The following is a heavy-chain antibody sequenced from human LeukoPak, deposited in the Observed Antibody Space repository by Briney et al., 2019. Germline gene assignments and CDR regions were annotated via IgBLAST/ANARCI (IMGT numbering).Heavy chain of an antibody. J-gene: IGHJ4*02. CDR1: GYTFTDYY. V-gene: IGHV1-2*02. Sequence: GASVKVSCKASGYTFTDYYMHWVRQAPGQGFEWMGWINPNDGDTNYAQKFQGRVTMTRDTSISTAHMEVSRLRPDDTAVYYCARASFLYCSSTTCLFYYWGQATLVTVPS. CDR3: ARASFLYCSSTTCLFYY. CDR2: INPNDGDT. D-gene: IGHD2-2*01.